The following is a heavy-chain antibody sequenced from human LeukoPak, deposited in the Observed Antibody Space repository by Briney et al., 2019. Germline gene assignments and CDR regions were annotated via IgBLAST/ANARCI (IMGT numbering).Heavy chain of an antibody. Sequence: ASVKVSCKASGYTFTNFGISWVRQAPGQGLEWMGWISPYKGTTYYAQNLQGRVTMTTDTSTSTAYMELRSLRSGDTAVYYCARGIIGYYFDYWGQGTLVTVS. CDR1: GYTFTNFG. CDR2: ISPYKGTT. CDR3: ARGIIGYYFDY. J-gene: IGHJ4*02. D-gene: IGHD2-15*01. V-gene: IGHV1-18*01.